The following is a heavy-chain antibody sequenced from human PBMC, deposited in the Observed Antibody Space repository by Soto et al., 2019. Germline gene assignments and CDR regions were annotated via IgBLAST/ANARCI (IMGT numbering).Heavy chain of an antibody. D-gene: IGHD3-16*01. J-gene: IGHJ4*02. V-gene: IGHV3-20*04. CDR1: GFIFDDYA. CDR3: AREDDYGNVNY. CDR2: ILWNGDRI. Sequence: EVHLVESGGGAVRPGGSLRLSCAASGFIFDDYAMSWVRQAPGKGLEWVSSILWNGDRITYADSVKGRFTISRDNAKSSLYLQMNSLRGEDTAFYYCAREDDYGNVNYWGQGTLVTVSS.